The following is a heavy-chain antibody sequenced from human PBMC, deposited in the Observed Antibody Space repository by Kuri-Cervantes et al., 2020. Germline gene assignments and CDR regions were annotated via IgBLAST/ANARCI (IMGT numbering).Heavy chain of an antibody. CDR3: ARDFGAVAGTGTYYYYYGMDV. Sequence: GGSLRLSCAASGFTFSSYAMDWVRRAPGDGLEWVAIISYYGSNKFHTDSVKGRFTISRDNSKNTLYLQMNSLRAEDTAVYYCARDFGAVAGTGTYYYYYGMDVWGQGTTVTVSS. J-gene: IGHJ6*02. CDR2: ISYYGSNK. D-gene: IGHD6-19*01. V-gene: IGHV3-30-3*01. CDR1: GFTFSSYA.